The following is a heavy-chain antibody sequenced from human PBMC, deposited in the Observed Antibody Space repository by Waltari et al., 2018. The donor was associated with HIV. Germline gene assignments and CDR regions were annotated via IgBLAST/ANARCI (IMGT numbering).Heavy chain of an antibody. Sequence: EVQLVESGGGLVQPGGSLRLSWAASGFTFTKHAMNWVRQAPGKGLEWVSAISGSGGSTYYADSVKGRFTISRDNSKNTLYLQMNSLRAEDTAVYYCAKDDTTGSSGYYPFHYWGQGTLITVSS. D-gene: IGHD3-22*01. CDR1: GFTFTKHA. CDR2: ISGSGGST. V-gene: IGHV3-23*04. CDR3: AKDDTTGSSGYYPFHY. J-gene: IGHJ4*02.